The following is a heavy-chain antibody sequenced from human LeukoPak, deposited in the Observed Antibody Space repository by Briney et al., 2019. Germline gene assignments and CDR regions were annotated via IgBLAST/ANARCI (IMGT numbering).Heavy chain of an antibody. D-gene: IGHD4-17*01. CDR3: ARAPPTVTTIIAFDY. Sequence: ASVKVSCKASGYTFTGHYMHWVRQAPGQGLEWMGWINPNSGGTNYAQKFQGRVTMTRDTSISTAYMELSRLRSDDTAVYYCARAPPTVTTIIAFDYWGQGTLVTVSS. CDR2: INPNSGGT. J-gene: IGHJ4*02. V-gene: IGHV1-2*02. CDR1: GYTFTGHY.